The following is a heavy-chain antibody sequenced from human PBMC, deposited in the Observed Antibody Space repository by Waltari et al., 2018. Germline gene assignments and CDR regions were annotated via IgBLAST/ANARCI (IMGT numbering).Heavy chain of an antibody. Sequence: QVQLVQSGAEVKKPGSSVKVSCKASGGTFSSYAISWVRQAPGQGLEWMGRIIPILGIANYAQKFQGRVTITADKSTSTAYMELSSLRSEDTAVYYCAREYGAGGDGYKNGGLDYWGQGTLVTVSS. V-gene: IGHV1-69*04. CDR1: GGTFSSYA. J-gene: IGHJ4*02. CDR2: IIPILGIA. D-gene: IGHD5-12*01. CDR3: AREYGAGGDGYKNGGLDY.